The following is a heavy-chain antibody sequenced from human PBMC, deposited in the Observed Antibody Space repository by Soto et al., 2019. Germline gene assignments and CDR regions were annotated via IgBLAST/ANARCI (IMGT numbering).Heavy chain of an antibody. CDR2: ISSSSSTI. V-gene: IGHV3-48*02. CDR1: GFTFSSYS. Sequence: EVQLVESGGGLVQPGGSLRISCAASGFTFSSYSMNWVRQAPGKGLEWVSYISSSSSTIYYADSVKGRFTISRDNAKNSLYLQMNSLRDEDTAVYYCARDRAPITMVRGAPPDAYDIWGQGTMVTVSS. CDR3: ARDRAPITMVRGAPPDAYDI. J-gene: IGHJ3*02. D-gene: IGHD3-10*01.